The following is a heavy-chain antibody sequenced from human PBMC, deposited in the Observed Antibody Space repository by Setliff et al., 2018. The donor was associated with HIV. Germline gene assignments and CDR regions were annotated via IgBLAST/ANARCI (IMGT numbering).Heavy chain of an antibody. CDR1: GASISSYY. CDR2: IFDSGST. V-gene: IGHV4-59*08. Sequence: SETLSLTCSVSGASISSYYLSWIRQPPGKGLEWIGYIFDSGSTNYNLSLKSRVTMSLDTSRNQFSLRLRSVTAADTAVYYCVRHGPQTPLFFHIWCHGTMVT. CDR3: VRHGPQTPLFFHI. J-gene: IGHJ3*02.